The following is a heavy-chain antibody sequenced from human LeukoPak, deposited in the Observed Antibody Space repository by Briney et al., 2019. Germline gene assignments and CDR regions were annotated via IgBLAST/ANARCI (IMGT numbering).Heavy chain of an antibody. CDR3: ARHEVAMADTAY. J-gene: IGHJ4*02. V-gene: IGHV4-39*01. D-gene: IGHD6-19*01. CDR2: IYHSGST. Sequence: SETLSLTCTVSGGSISRSLYYWGWIRQPPGKGLEWIGSIYHSGSTYYNPFLKSRVTIAVDTSKNQFSLKLSSVTAADAAVYYCARHEVAMADTAYWGQGILVTVSS. CDR1: GGSISRSLYY.